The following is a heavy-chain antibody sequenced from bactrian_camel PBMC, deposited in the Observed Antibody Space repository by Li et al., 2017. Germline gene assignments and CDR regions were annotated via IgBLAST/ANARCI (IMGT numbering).Heavy chain of an antibody. D-gene: IGHD2*01. V-gene: IGHV3S40*01. CDR1: GFTFSNYY. Sequence: VQLVESGGGLVQPGDSLRLSCASSGFTFSNYYMYWVRQAPAKGLEWVSTINDAGSTYYLDSGKGRFAISRDDAKNIVYLQLNSLKPEDTAMYRCAAEPGRTYCSGGYPTPRGYWGQGTQVTVS. CDR2: INDAGST. CDR3: AAEPGRTYCSGGYPTPRGY. J-gene: IGHJ6*01.